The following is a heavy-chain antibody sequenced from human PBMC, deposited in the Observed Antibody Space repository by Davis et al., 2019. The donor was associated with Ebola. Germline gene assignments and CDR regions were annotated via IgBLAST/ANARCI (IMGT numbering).Heavy chain of an antibody. J-gene: IGHJ6*04. D-gene: IGHD3-10*01. CDR1: GFTFSRYW. CDR2: IKEDGSEK. Sequence: GESLKISCAASGFTFSRYWMHWVRQAPGKGLEWVASIKEDGSEKYYVDSVKGRFTISRDNAKNSLYLQMNSLRAEDTAVYYCARGGNWAMDVWGKGTTVTVSS. CDR3: ARGGNWAMDV. V-gene: IGHV3-7*01.